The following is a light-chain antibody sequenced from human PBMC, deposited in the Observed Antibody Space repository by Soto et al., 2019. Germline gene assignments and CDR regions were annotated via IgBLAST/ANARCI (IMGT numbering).Light chain of an antibody. CDR1: QSISSY. CDR3: QQSYSTPPT. Sequence: DIQMTQSPSSLSASVGDRVTITCRASQSISSYLNWYQQKPGKAPKLLIYAASSLQSGVPSRFSGSGSGTDFTLTISRLQPEDLATYYCQQSYSTPPTFGQGTKVEIK. J-gene: IGKJ1*01. V-gene: IGKV1-39*01. CDR2: AAS.